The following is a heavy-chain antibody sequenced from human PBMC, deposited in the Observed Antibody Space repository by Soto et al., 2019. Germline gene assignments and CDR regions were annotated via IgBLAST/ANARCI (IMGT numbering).Heavy chain of an antibody. CDR3: ASRDPGTSVDY. V-gene: IGHV4-34*01. D-gene: IGHD1-7*01. Sequence: SETLSLTCAVYGGSFSGYYWSWIRQPPGKGLEWIGEINHSGSTNYNPSLKSRVTISLDKSENQFSLKVTSLTAADTAVYYCASRDPGTSVDYWGQGTLVTVS. CDR2: INHSGST. J-gene: IGHJ4*02. CDR1: GGSFSGYY.